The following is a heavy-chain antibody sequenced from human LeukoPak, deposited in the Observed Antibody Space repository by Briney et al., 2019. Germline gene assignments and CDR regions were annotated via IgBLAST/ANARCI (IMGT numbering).Heavy chain of an antibody. J-gene: IGHJ4*02. Sequence: SETLSLTCTVSGGSISSGSYYWSWIRQPPGKGLEWIGYIYHSGSTYYNPSLKSRVTISVDRSKNQFSLKLSSVTAADTAVYYCARGVVPAAQFDYWGQGTLVTVSS. CDR1: GGSISSGSYY. CDR2: IYHSGST. D-gene: IGHD2-2*01. V-gene: IGHV4-30-2*01. CDR3: ARGVVPAAQFDY.